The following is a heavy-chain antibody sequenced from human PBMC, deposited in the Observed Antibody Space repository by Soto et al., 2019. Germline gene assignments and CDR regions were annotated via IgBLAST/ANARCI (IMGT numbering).Heavy chain of an antibody. V-gene: IGHV4-30-4*01. CDR3: ARDANDYGVEYFQH. J-gene: IGHJ1*01. CDR2: IYYSGST. CDR1: GGSISSGDYY. D-gene: IGHD4-17*01. Sequence: KASETLSLTCTVSGGSISSGDYYWSWIRQPPGKGLEWIGYIYYSGSTYYNPSLKSRVTISVDTSKNQFSLKLSSVTAADTAVYYCARDANDYGVEYFQHWGQGTLVTVSS.